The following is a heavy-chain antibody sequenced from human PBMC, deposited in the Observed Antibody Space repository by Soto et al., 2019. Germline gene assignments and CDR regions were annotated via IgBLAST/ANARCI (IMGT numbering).Heavy chain of an antibody. CDR1: GFTFSSYA. V-gene: IGHV3-23*01. CDR3: AKDILEQQLVLDYFDY. Sequence: GGPLRLSCAASGFTFSSYAMSGVRQAPGKGLEWVSAISGSGGSAYYADSVKGRFTISRDNSKNTLYLQMNSLRAEDTAVYYCAKDILEQQLVLDYFDYWGQGTLVTASS. J-gene: IGHJ4*02. CDR2: ISGSGGSA. D-gene: IGHD6-13*01.